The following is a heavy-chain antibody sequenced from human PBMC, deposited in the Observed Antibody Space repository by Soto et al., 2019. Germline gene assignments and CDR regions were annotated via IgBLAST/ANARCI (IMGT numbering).Heavy chain of an antibody. J-gene: IGHJ4*02. CDR3: AREGNLGRWIQPLDS. D-gene: IGHD2-2*03. Sequence: PSETLSLTCAVSGGSISSSNWWSWVRQPPGKGLEWIGEIYHSGSTNYNPSLKSRVTISVDKSKNHFSLKLISVTTADTAVYFCAREGNLGRWIQPLDSWGQGTLVTVSS. CDR1: GGSISSSNW. V-gene: IGHV4-4*02. CDR2: IYHSGST.